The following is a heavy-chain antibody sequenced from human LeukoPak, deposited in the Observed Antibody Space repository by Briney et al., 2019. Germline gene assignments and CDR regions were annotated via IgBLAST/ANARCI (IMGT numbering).Heavy chain of an antibody. V-gene: IGHV5-51*01. D-gene: IGHD2-8*01. CDR1: GYSFTSYW. Sequence: GESLKISCKGSGYSFTSYWIGWVRQMPGKGLEWMGIIYPGDSDTRYSPSFQGQVTIPADKSISTAYLQWSSLKASDTAMYYCARGGPGIVLMVYAAGAAFDIWGQGTMVTVSS. CDR2: IYPGDSDT. J-gene: IGHJ3*02. CDR3: ARGGPGIVLMVYAAGAAFDI.